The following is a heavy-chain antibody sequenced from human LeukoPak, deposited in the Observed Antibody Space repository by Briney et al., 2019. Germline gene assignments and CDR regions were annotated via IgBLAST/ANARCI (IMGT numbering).Heavy chain of an antibody. CDR2: ISYDGSNK. CDR3: ARDSPSGSYFWFDP. J-gene: IGHJ5*02. Sequence: PGRSLRPSCAASGFTFSSYAMHWVRQAPGKGLEWVAVISYDGSNKYYADSVKGRFTISRDNSKNTLYLQMNSLRAEDTAVYYCARDSPSGSYFWFDPWGQGTLVTVSS. V-gene: IGHV3-30-3*01. D-gene: IGHD1-26*01. CDR1: GFTFSSYA.